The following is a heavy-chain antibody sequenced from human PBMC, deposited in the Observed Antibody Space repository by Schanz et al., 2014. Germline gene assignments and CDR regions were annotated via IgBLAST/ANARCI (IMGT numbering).Heavy chain of an antibody. D-gene: IGHD2-21*02. Sequence: VQLQESGPGLVKPSGTLSLTCAVSGGSISSSNWWSWVRQAPGKGLEWVSSISSSSSYISYADSVKGRFTISRDNAKNSLYLQMNSLRAEDTAVYYCARPSDSSWYMDVWGKGTTVTGSS. CDR3: ARPSDSSWYMDV. CDR1: GGSISSSN. J-gene: IGHJ6*03. CDR2: ISSSSSYI. V-gene: IGHV3-21*01.